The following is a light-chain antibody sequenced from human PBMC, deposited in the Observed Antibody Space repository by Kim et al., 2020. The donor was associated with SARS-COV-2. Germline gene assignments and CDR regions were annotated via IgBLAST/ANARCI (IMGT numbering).Light chain of an antibody. J-gene: IGKJ1*01. CDR2: AAS. CDR1: QGIVTW. V-gene: IGKV1-12*01. CDR3: QQADSFPWT. Sequence: DIQMTQSPSSVSASVGDRVTITCRASQGIVTWLAWYQQKPGKAPNLLIYAASTLQTGVPSRFSGSGSGTIFTLTISSLQPDDFATYYCQQADSFPWTFGQGTKVDIK.